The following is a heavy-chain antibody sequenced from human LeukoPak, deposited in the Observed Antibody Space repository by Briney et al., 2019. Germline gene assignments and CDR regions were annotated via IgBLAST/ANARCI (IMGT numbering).Heavy chain of an antibody. J-gene: IGHJ4*02. D-gene: IGHD6-19*01. CDR2: ISAYNGNT. CDR3: ASVSGSGWLDY. V-gene: IGHV1-18*01. Sequence: ASVKVSCKASGYTFTSCGSSWVRQAPGQGLEWMGWISAYNGNTNYAQKLQGRVTMTTDTSTSTAYLVLRSLRSDDTAVYYCASVSGSGWLDYWGQGTLVTVSS. CDR1: GYTFTSCG.